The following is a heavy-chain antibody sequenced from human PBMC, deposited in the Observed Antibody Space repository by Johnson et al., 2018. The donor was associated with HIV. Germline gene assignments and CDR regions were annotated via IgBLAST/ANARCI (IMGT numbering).Heavy chain of an antibody. CDR1: GFTFNSYG. CDR3: ARDLVSLEDSFDI. J-gene: IGHJ3*02. CDR2: IRYDGSSK. D-gene: IGHD3-16*02. Sequence: QVQLVESGGGVVQPGGSLRLSCAASGFTFNSYGMDWVRQAPGKGLEWVAFIRYDGSSKYYADSVKGRFTVSRDNSKNTLYLQMNSLRAEDTAVYYCARDLVSLEDSFDIWGQGTMVTVSS. V-gene: IGHV3-30*02.